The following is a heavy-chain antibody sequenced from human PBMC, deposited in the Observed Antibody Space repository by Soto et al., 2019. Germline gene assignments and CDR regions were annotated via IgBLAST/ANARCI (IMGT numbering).Heavy chain of an antibody. D-gene: IGHD6-19*01. CDR3: AKDRRQSAVAGTSDSDY. Sequence: EVQMLESGGGLVQPGGSLRLSCAASGFTFSTYAMSWVRQAPGKGLEWVSSISGGGGRTYYADSVKGRFTISRDNSKNALYLQLNSRRAEDTAVYYCAKDRRQSAVAGTSDSDYWGQGTLVTVSS. CDR1: GFTFSTYA. J-gene: IGHJ4*02. CDR2: ISGGGGRT. V-gene: IGHV3-23*01.